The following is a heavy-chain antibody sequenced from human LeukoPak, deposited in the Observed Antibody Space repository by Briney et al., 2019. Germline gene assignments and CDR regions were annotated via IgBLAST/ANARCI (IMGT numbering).Heavy chain of an antibody. CDR3: ASAPRGYTYGLGY. J-gene: IGHJ4*02. CDR1: GVSFSGYY. D-gene: IGHD5-18*01. CDR2: MNQSGST. Sequence: PSETLSLTCVVYGVSFSGYYCSWIRQPPGKGLEWIGEMNQSGSTNYNPSLKSRVTISLDSSKNHFSLKLSSVTAADTAAYYCASAPRGYTYGLGYWGQGTLVTVSS. V-gene: IGHV4-34*01.